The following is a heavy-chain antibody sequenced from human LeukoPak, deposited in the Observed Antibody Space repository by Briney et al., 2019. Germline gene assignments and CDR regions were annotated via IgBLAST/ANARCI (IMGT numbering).Heavy chain of an antibody. Sequence: MASETLSLTCTVSGGSISSSSYYWSWIRQPPGKGLEWIGEINHSGSTNYNPSLKSRVTISVDTSKNQFSLKLSSVTAADTAVYYCARAWLGSEFDYWGQGTLVTVSS. CDR3: ARAWLGSEFDY. CDR2: INHSGST. D-gene: IGHD3-10*01. CDR1: GGSISSSSYY. J-gene: IGHJ4*02. V-gene: IGHV4-39*07.